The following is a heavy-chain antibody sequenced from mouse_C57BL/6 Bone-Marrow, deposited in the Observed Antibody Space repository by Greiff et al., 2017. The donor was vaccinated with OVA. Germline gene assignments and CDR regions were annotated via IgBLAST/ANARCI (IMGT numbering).Heavy chain of an antibody. CDR3: GKTAQATFFAY. V-gene: IGHV1-61*01. CDR2: IYPSDSET. J-gene: IGHJ3*01. D-gene: IGHD3-2*02. Sequence: QVQLKESGAELVRPGSSVKLSCKASGYTFTSYWMDWVKQRPGQGLEWIGNIYPSDSETHYNQKFKDKATLTVDKSSSTAYMQLSSLTSEDSAVYYCGKTAQATFFAYWGQGTLVTVSA. CDR1: GYTFTSYW.